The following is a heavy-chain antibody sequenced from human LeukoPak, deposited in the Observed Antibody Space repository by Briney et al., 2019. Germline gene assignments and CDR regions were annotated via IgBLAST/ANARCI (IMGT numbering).Heavy chain of an antibody. D-gene: IGHD3-10*01. J-gene: IGHJ4*02. CDR1: GGTFSSYA. CDR3: ARAQEFGGVSGY. CDR2: IIPIFGTA. V-gene: IGHV1-69*05. Sequence: ASVKVSCKASGGTFSSYAISWVRQAPGQGLEWMGGIIPIFGTANYAQKLQGRVTMTTDTSTSTAYMELRSLRSDDTAVYYCARAQEFGGVSGYWGQGTLVTVSS.